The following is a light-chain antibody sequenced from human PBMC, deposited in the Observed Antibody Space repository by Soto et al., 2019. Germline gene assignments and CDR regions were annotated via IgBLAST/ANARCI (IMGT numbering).Light chain of an antibody. CDR1: KLGNKY. V-gene: IGLV3-1*01. Sequence: SYELTQPPSVSVSPGQTASITCSGDKLGNKYAYWYQQKPGQSPVLVIYQDIKRPSGIPERFSGSNSGNTATLTISGTQAMDEADYYCQAWDSSTAVFGGGTKRTVL. J-gene: IGLJ2*01. CDR3: QAWDSSTAV. CDR2: QDI.